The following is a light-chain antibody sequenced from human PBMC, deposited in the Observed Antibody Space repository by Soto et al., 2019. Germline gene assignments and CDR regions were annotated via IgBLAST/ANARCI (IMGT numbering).Light chain of an antibody. J-gene: IGLJ1*01. Sequence: QSVLTQPASVSGSPGQSITISCTGTSSDVGGYNYVSWYQQHPGKAPKLMIYEVSNRPSGVSNRFSGSKSGNTASLTISVLQAEDAAYYYCSSYKSSSTYVFGPGTKLTVL. V-gene: IGLV2-14*01. CDR2: EVS. CDR3: SSYKSSSTYV. CDR1: SSDVGGYNY.